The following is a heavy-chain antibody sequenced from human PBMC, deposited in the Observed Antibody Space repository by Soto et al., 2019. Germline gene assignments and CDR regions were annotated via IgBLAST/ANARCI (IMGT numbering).Heavy chain of an antibody. Sequence: GGSLRLSCAVSGFTFSSDAMHWVRQAPGKGLEWVAVISYHGSDKYYADSVKGRFTISRDNSKSTLYLQMNSLGAEDTAVYYCARSRYYYDTSDYLDYWGQGTLVTVSS. CDR3: ARSRYYYDTSDYLDY. J-gene: IGHJ4*02. CDR2: ISYHGSDK. V-gene: IGHV3-30-3*01. CDR1: GFTFSSDA. D-gene: IGHD3-22*01.